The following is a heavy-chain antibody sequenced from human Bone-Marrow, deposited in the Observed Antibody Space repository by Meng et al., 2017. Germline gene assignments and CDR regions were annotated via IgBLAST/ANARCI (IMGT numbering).Heavy chain of an antibody. CDR2: ISSSGSTI. J-gene: IGHJ6*02. D-gene: IGHD3-10*01. V-gene: IGHV3-48*03. CDR1: GFTFSSYE. Sequence: GGSLRLSCAASGFTFSSYEMNWVRQAPGKGLEWVSYISSSGSTIYYADSVKGRFTISRDNAKNSLYLQMNSLRAEDTAVYYCAKAMANYYYYGMDVWGQGTTVTVSS. CDR3: AKAMANYYYYGMDV.